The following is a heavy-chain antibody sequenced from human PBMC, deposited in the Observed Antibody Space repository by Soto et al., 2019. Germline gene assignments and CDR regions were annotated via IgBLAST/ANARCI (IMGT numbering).Heavy chain of an antibody. CDR2: ISASGGST. V-gene: IGHV3-23*01. Sequence: PGGSLRLSCAASGFTYNSSVMSWVRQAPGKGLEWVSYISASGGSTFYEDSVKGRFTISRDNSKNTLYLQMSSLRAEDTAVYYCAQRAAAGRYQWFDPWGQGTLVTVSS. CDR3: AQRAAAGRYQWFDP. D-gene: IGHD6-13*01. J-gene: IGHJ5*02. CDR1: GFTYNSSV.